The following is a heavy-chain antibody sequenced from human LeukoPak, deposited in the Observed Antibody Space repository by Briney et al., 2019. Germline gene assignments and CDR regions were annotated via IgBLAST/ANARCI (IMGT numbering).Heavy chain of an antibody. CDR3: ARDRPSTGTTRGHYHYGMDV. Sequence: SETLSLTCTVSGGSIRSSYYYWGWIRQPPGKGLEWIGSIYDSGSTYYNPSLRSRVTISVDTSKNQFSLKLNSVTAADTAVYYCARDRPSTGTTRGHYHYGMDVWGQGTTVTVSS. V-gene: IGHV4-39*02. CDR1: GGSIRSSYYY. D-gene: IGHD1-7*01. CDR2: IYDSGST. J-gene: IGHJ6*02.